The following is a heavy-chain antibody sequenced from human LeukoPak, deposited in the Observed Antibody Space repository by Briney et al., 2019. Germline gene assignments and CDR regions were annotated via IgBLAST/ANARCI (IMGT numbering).Heavy chain of an antibody. D-gene: IGHD4-11*01. V-gene: IGHV1-69*04. CDR1: GGTFSSYA. CDR3: AREVVTTNRNWFDP. CDR2: IIPIFGIA. J-gene: IGHJ5*02. Sequence: ASVKVSCKASGGTFSSYAISWVRQDPGQGLEWMGRIIPIFGIANYAQKFQGRVTITADKSTSTAYMELSSLRSEDTAVYYCAREVVTTNRNWFDPWGQGTLVTVSS.